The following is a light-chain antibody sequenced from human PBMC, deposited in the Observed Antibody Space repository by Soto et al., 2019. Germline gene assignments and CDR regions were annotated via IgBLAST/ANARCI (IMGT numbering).Light chain of an antibody. CDR2: RAS. CDR3: QHSYSSPPWT. Sequence: DIQMTQSPSSLSASVGDRVTISCRASQSISTYLNWYQQKPGTAPKLLIYRASSVKSGVPPRFSGSGSGRDFTLTISSLRPEDMAPYVCQHSYSSPPWTFGQGPKVEVK. J-gene: IGKJ1*01. CDR1: QSISTY. V-gene: IGKV1-39*01.